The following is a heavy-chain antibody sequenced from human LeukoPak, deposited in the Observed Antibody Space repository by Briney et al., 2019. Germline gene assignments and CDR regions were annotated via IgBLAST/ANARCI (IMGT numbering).Heavy chain of an antibody. CDR2: INPNSGGT. CDR1: GYTFTGYY. V-gene: IGHV1-2*02. Sequence: ASVKVSCKASGYTFTGYYMHWVRQAPGQGLEWMGWINPNSGGTNYAQKFQGRVTMTRDTSISTAYMELSRLRSDDTAVYYCANSRGYSCGYYFDYWGQGTLVTVSS. CDR3: ANSRGYSCGYYFDY. J-gene: IGHJ4*02. D-gene: IGHD5-18*01.